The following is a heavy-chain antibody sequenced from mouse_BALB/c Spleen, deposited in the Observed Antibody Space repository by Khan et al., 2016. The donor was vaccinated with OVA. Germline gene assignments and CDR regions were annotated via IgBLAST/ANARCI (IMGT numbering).Heavy chain of an antibody. CDR1: GYTFTNNG. Sequence: QSQLVQSGPELKKPGETIKISCKASGYTFTNNGVNWVKQAPGKGLKWMGWINTYTGEPTYADDFKGRYAFSMELSASTAYLQFNNLKNEDTATYFCARSMPHYYGSRYLDNWGQGTTLTVSS. CDR2: INTYTGEP. CDR3: ARSMPHYYGSRYLDN. V-gene: IGHV9-3-1*01. J-gene: IGHJ2*01. D-gene: IGHD1-1*01.